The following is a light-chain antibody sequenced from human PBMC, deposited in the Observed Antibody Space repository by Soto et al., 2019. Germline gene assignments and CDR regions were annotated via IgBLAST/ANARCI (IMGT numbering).Light chain of an antibody. CDR3: QTWGTGIQGV. CDR1: RGHSSNA. CDR2: VNSDGSH. V-gene: IGLV4-69*01. J-gene: IGLJ2*01. Sequence: QAVVTQSPSASASLGASVKLTCTLSRGHSSNAIAWHQQQPEKGPRYLMKVNSDGSHSKGDGIPDRFSGSSSGAERYLTISSLQSEDEADYFCQTWGTGIQGVFGGGTQLTVL.